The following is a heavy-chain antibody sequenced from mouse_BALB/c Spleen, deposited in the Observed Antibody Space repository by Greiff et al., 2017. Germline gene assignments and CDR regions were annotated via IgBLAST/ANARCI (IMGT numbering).Heavy chain of an antibody. V-gene: IGHV1-54*01. CDR2: INPGSGGT. CDR3: AREWGYAMDY. Sequence: QVQLQQSGPELVKPGASVKVSCKASGYSFTDYNMYWVKQRPGQGLEWIGVINPGSGGTNYNEKFKGKATLTADKSSSTAYMQLSSLTSDDSAVYFCAREWGYAMDYWGQGTSVTVSS. J-gene: IGHJ4*01. CDR1: GYSFTDYN.